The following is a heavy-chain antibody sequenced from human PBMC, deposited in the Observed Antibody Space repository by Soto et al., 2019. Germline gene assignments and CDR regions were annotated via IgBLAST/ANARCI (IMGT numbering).Heavy chain of an antibody. CDR2: INTGGSGP. CDR1: GFTFSSYW. D-gene: IGHD6-19*01. CDR3: ARGIGMTGAGAMDY. J-gene: IGHJ4*02. Sequence: EVQLVESGGGLVQPGGSLRLSCAASGFTFSSYWMHWVRQAPGEGLVWVSHINTGGSGPSYADSVKGRFTISRDNTKNTLYLQMNSLRAEDTAVYYCARGIGMTGAGAMDYWGQGTLGTVSS. V-gene: IGHV3-74*01.